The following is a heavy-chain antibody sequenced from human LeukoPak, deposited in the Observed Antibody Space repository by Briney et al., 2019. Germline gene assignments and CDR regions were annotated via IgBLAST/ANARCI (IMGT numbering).Heavy chain of an antibody. J-gene: IGHJ5*02. CDR1: GGSISSYY. Sequence: SETLSLTCTVSGGSISSYYWSWIRQPPGKGLEWVGYIYYSGSTNYNPSLKSRVTISVDTSKNQFSLKLSSVTAADTAVYYCARARGWFDPWGQGTLVTVSS. V-gene: IGHV4-59*01. CDR2: IYYSGST. CDR3: ARARGWFDP.